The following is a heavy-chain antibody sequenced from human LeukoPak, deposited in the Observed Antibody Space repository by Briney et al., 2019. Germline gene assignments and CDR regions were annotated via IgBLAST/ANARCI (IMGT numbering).Heavy chain of an antibody. D-gene: IGHD1-26*01. Sequence: GGSLRLSCAASGFTFSTRWMSWVRQAPGKGLEWVANINEDGSEKNYVESLKGRFTISRDNAKNSLYLQMNSLRAEDTALYYCARELGSYEGGYYGMDVWGQGTTVTIS. V-gene: IGHV3-7*01. CDR2: INEDGSEK. CDR1: GFTFSTRW. J-gene: IGHJ6*02. CDR3: ARELGSYEGGYYGMDV.